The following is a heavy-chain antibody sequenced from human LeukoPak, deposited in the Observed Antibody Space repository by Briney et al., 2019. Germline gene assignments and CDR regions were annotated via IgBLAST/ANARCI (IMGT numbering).Heavy chain of an antibody. CDR3: ARRGLVAGIYDLVYGFDI. V-gene: IGHV1-8*03. J-gene: IGHJ3*02. D-gene: IGHD3/OR15-3a*01. CDR1: GYTFTDYY. Sequence: ASVKVSCKASGYTFTDYYMHWVRQAPGQGPEWMGWVNPDTGDTGFAQKFQGRVTITQNNSVTTVYMELSSLTSEDTAVYYCARRGLVAGIYDLVYGFDIWGQGTMVTVSS. CDR2: VNPDTGDT.